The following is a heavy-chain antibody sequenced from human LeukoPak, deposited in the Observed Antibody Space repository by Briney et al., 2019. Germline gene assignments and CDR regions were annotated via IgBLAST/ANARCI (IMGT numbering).Heavy chain of an antibody. CDR3: ARHDWFAP. Sequence: GGSLRLSCAASGFTVSGDYMSWVRQAPGRGLEWVSVIYSGGNTYYTDSVKGRFTISRDNSKNTLYLQMNSLRAEDTAVYYCARHDWFAPWSQGTLVTVSS. CDR1: GFTVSGDY. J-gene: IGHJ5*02. CDR2: IYSGGNT. V-gene: IGHV3-66*04.